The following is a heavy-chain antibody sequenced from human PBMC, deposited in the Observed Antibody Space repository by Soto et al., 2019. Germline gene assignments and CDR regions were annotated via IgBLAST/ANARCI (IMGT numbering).Heavy chain of an antibody. CDR1: GFTFTSSA. CDR2: IVVGSGNT. CDR3: AAGLRFLEWLPWPDY. V-gene: IGHV1-58*01. D-gene: IGHD3-3*01. J-gene: IGHJ4*02. Sequence: GASVKVSFKASGFTFTSSAVQWLRQARGQRLEWIGWIVVGSGNTNYAQKFQERVTITRDMSTSTAYMELSSLRSEDTAVYYCAAGLRFLEWLPWPDYWGQGTLVTVSS.